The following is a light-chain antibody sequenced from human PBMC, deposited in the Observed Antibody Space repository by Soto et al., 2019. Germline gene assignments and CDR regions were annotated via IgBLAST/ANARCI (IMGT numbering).Light chain of an antibody. Sequence: EIVLTQSPGTLSVSPGERATLSCRTSRSISSSYLAWYQQKPGQPPRHLIYGTSNRANGIPDRFSGSGSGKDFTLTITRVEPEDFAVYYCQHYATSPRTFGQGTKVEVK. CDR3: QHYATSPRT. CDR2: GTS. CDR1: RSISSSY. J-gene: IGKJ1*01. V-gene: IGKV3-20*01.